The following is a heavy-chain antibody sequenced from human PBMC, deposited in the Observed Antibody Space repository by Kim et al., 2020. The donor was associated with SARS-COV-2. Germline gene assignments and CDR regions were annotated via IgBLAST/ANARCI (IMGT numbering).Heavy chain of an antibody. CDR1: GFTFSSYW. V-gene: IGHV3-7*03. J-gene: IGHJ5*02. Sequence: GGSLRLSCAASGFTFSSYWMSWVRQAPGKGLEWVANIKQDGSEKYYVDSVKGRFTISRDNAKNSLYLQMNSLRAEDTAVYYCARVYPYYDILTGWYGSRFDPWGQGTLVTVSS. D-gene: IGHD3-9*01. CDR2: IKQDGSEK. CDR3: ARVYPYYDILTGWYGSRFDP.